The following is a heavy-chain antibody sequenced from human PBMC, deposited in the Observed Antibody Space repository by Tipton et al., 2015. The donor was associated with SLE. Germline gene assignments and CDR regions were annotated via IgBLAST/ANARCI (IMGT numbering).Heavy chain of an antibody. CDR1: GYTFTSYD. V-gene: IGHV1-8*01. D-gene: IGHD6-6*01. J-gene: IGHJ3*02. CDR2: MNPNSGNT. CDR3: AIGPGAARKGFDI. Sequence: QSGAEVKKPGASVKVSCKASGYTFTSYDINWVRQATGQGLEWMGWMNPNSGNTGYAQKFQGRVTMTRNTSISTAYMVLSRLRSEDTAVYYWAIGPGAARKGFDIWVQGSMVTFSS.